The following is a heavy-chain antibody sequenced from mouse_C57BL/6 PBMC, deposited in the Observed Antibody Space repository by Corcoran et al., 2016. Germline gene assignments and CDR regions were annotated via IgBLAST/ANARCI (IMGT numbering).Heavy chain of an antibody. CDR3: AREGDFYYYGSSHPLAY. V-gene: IGHV9-3*01. CDR2: INTYSGVP. Sequence: QIQLVQSGPELKKPGETVKISCKASGYTFTTYGMSWVKQAPGKGLKWMGWINTYSGVPTYADDFKGRFAFSLETSASTAYLQINNLKNEDTATYFCAREGDFYYYGSSHPLAYWGQGTLVTVSA. CDR1: GYTFTTYG. D-gene: IGHD1-1*01. J-gene: IGHJ3*01.